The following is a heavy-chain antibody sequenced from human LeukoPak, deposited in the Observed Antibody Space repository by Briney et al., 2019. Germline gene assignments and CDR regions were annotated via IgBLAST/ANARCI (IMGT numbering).Heavy chain of an antibody. CDR3: ARSSTVAGTYYFDY. Sequence: GGSLRLSCAASGFTFDDYGMSWVRQAPGKGLEWVSGINWNGGSTGYADSVKGRFTISRDNAKNSLYLQMNSLRAEDTALYHCARSSTVAGTYYFDYWGQGTLVTVSS. J-gene: IGHJ4*02. V-gene: IGHV3-20*01. CDR1: GFTFDDYG. CDR2: INWNGGST. D-gene: IGHD6-19*01.